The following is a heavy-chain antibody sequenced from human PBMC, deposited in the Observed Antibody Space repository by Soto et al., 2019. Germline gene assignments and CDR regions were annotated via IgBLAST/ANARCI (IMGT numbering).Heavy chain of an antibody. V-gene: IGHV3-30*18. CDR2: ISYDGSNK. CDR3: AKEVYPASYCSSTSCYSAEYYYYGMDV. J-gene: IGHJ6*02. Sequence: PGGSLRLSCAASGFTFSSYGMHWVRQAPGKGLEWVAVISYDGSNKYYADSVKGRFTISRDNSKNTLYLQMNSLRAEDTAVYYCAKEVYPASYCSSTSCYSAEYYYYGMDVWGQGTTVTACS. D-gene: IGHD2-2*01. CDR1: GFTFSSYG.